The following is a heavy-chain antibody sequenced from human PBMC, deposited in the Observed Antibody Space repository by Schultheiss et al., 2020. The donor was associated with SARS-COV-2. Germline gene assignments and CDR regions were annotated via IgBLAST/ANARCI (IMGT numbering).Heavy chain of an antibody. D-gene: IGHD6-19*01. V-gene: IGHV4-59*08. CDR2: IYYSGST. J-gene: IGHJ4*02. Sequence: SETLSLTCTVSGDSISSSYWSWIRQPPGKGLEWIGYIYYSGSTNYNPSLKSRVTISVDTSKNQFSLKLSSVTAADTAVYYCARGGYSSGWYNWGQGTLVTVSS. CDR3: ARGGYSSGWYN. CDR1: GDSISSSY.